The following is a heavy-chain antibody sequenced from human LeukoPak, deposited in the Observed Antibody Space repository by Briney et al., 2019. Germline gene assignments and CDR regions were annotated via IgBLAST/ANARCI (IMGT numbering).Heavy chain of an antibody. CDR2: IWYDGSNK. V-gene: IGHV3-33*01. J-gene: IGHJ5*02. CDR3: ARDRRITIFGVVIRPGWLDP. CDR1: GFTFSSYG. Sequence: GGSLRLSCAASGFTFSSYGMHWVRQAPGKGLEWVAVIWYDGSNKYYADSVKGRFTISRDNSKNTLYLQMNSLRAEDTAVYYCARDRRITIFGVVIRPGWLDPWGQGTLVTVSS. D-gene: IGHD3-3*01.